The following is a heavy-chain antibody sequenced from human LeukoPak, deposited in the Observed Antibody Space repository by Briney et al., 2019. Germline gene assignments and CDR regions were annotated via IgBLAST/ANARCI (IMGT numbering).Heavy chain of an antibody. V-gene: IGHV3-23*01. J-gene: IGHJ5*02. CDR2: ISGSGGST. CDR3: AKDRAAPATPYNWFDP. Sequence: GGSLRLXCAASGFTFNNYAMSWVRQAPAKGLEWVSTISGSGGSTYYADSAKGRFTISRDNSRTTLYRQMNSLRAEDTAVYYCAKDRAAPATPYNWFDPWGQGTLVTVSS. D-gene: IGHD6-13*01. CDR1: GFTFNNYA.